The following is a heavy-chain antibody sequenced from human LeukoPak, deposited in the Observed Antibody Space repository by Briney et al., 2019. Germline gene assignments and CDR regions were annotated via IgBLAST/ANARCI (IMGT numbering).Heavy chain of an antibody. CDR3: F. V-gene: IGHV3-30*02. CDR1: GFTFSDYN. J-gene: IGHJ4*02. CDR2: IRYDGSNK. Sequence: GGSLRLSCAASGFTFSDYNMHWVRQAPGKGLEWVAFIRYDGSNKYYADSVKGRFTISRDNAENSLFLQMNRLRVEDTAVYYDFWGQGTLVTVSS.